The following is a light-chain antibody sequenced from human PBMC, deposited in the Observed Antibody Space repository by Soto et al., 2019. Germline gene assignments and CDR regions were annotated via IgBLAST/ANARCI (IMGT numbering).Light chain of an antibody. CDR1: QSVSSN. CDR3: QHYNNWPRT. J-gene: IGKJ1*01. V-gene: IGKV3-15*01. CDR2: GAS. Sequence: EIVMTQSPATLSVSPGERATLSCRASQSVSSNLAWYQQKPGQAPRLLIYGASTRATGIPARFSGSRSGTEFTLTISSLQSEDFAVYYCQHYNNWPRTFGQRTKVEVK.